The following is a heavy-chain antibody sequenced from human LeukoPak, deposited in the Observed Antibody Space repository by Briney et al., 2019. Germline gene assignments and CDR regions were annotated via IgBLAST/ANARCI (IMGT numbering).Heavy chain of an antibody. CDR2: INHSGST. CDR1: GGSFSGYY. CDR3: ARHIPQLLWFGELWFDP. D-gene: IGHD3-10*01. J-gene: IGHJ5*02. Sequence: SETLSRACAVYGGSFSGYYWSWIRQPPRKGLEWIGEINHSGSTNYNPSLKSRVTISVDTSKNQFSLKLSSVTAADTAVYYCARHIPQLLWFGELWFDPWGQGTLVTVSS. V-gene: IGHV4-34*01.